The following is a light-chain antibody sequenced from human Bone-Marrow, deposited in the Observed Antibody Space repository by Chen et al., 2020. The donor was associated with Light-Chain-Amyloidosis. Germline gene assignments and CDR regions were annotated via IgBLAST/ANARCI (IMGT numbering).Light chain of an antibody. J-gene: IGLJ2*01. CDR2: RDT. CDR1: DLPTKY. V-gene: IGLV3-25*03. Sequence: SYELTQPPSVSVSPGQMARITCSGDDLPTKYAYWYQQKPGQAPVLGIHRDTERPSGISERFSGSSSGTTATLTISGVQAEDEADYHCQSADSSGTYEVIFGGGTKLTVL. CDR3: QSADSSGTYEVI.